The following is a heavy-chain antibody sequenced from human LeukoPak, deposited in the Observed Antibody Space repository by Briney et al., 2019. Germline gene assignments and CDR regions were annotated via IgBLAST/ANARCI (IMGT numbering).Heavy chain of an antibody. V-gene: IGHV5-51*01. CDR1: GSRFTSYW. CDR3: ARRGAGFGELFWFDP. Sequence: GAPLKISXKGSGSRFTSYWIGWVRQMPGKGLEWMGIIYPGGSDTRYSPSFQGQVTISADKSISTAYLQWSSLKASDTAMYYCARRGAGFGELFWFDPWGQGTLVTVSS. CDR2: IYPGGSDT. D-gene: IGHD3-10*01. J-gene: IGHJ5*02.